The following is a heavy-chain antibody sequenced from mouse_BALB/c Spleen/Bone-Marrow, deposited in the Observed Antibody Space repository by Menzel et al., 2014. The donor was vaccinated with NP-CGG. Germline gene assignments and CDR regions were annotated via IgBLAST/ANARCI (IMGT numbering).Heavy chain of an antibody. Sequence: QVHVKQSGAGLVRPGTSVKISCKASGYTFTNYWLGWVKQRPGHGLEWIGDIYPGGGYTNYNEKFKGKATLTADTSSSTAYMQLSSLTSEDSAVYFCAREVRRYFDVWGAGTTVTVSS. CDR1: GYTFTNYW. V-gene: IGHV1-63*02. J-gene: IGHJ1*01. CDR3: AREVRRYFDV. CDR2: IYPGGGYT. D-gene: IGHD2-14*01.